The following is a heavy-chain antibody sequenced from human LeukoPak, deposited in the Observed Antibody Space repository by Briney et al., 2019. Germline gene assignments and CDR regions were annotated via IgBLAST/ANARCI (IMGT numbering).Heavy chain of an antibody. J-gene: IGHJ4*02. CDR1: GGTFSSYA. CDR2: IIPIFGTA. Sequence: SVKVSCKASGGTFSSYAISWVRQAPGQGLEWMGRIIPIFGTANYAQKFQGRVTITADESTSTAYMELSSLRSEDTAVYYCASPYYDFWSGNSHFDYWGQGTLVTVSS. CDR3: ASPYYDFWSGNSHFDY. D-gene: IGHD3-3*01. V-gene: IGHV1-69*13.